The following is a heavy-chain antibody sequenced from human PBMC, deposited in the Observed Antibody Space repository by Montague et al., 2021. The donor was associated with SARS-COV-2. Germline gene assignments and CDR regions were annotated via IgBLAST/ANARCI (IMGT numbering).Heavy chain of an antibody. CDR3: APAVPVADDS. CDR2: INGGSSVM. V-gene: IGHV3-48*03. Sequence: SLSLSFSASGFHFGVYEMNWVRQTPGKGLEWVSYINGGSSVMYYADSVMGRFTISRDNAESSLYLQMNSLRAEDTAVYYCAPAVPVADDSWGQGTLVTVSS. J-gene: IGHJ5*02. D-gene: IGHD2-2*01. CDR1: GFHFGVYE.